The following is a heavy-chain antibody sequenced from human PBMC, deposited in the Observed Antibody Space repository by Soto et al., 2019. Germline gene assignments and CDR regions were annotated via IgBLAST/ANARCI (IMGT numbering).Heavy chain of an antibody. D-gene: IGHD2-2*01. Sequence: GGSLRLSCAASGFAFSNAWMSWVRQAPGKGLEWVGRIMSKTHGGTTDYTAPVLDRFFVSRDDSKNTLYLQMNSLKTEDTAVYYCAAGTGRTDFDYWGQGTLVTVSS. J-gene: IGHJ4*02. V-gene: IGHV3-15*01. CDR2: IMSKTHGGTT. CDR3: AAGTGRTDFDY. CDR1: GFAFSNAW.